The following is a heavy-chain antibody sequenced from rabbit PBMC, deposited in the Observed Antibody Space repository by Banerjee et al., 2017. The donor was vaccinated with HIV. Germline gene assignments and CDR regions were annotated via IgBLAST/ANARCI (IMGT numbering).Heavy chain of an antibody. Sequence: SGGDLVKPAGSLTLTCTASGFSFSSAYDMCWVRQAPGKGLEWIACIYAGSSGSTYYAGWAKGRFTISKTSSTTVTLQMTGLTAADTATYFCATDYDGNDGGTDYAFALWGQGTLVTVS. CDR2: IYAGSSGST. V-gene: IGHV1S40*01. CDR3: ATDYDGNDGGTDYAFAL. J-gene: IGHJ6*01. D-gene: IGHD2-1*01. CDR1: GFSFSSAYD.